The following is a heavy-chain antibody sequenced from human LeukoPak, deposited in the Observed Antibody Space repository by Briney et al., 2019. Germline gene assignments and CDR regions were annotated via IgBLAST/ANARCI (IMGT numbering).Heavy chain of an antibody. CDR2: TYYRSKWYN. D-gene: IGHD5-12*01. CDR1: GDSVSSNSAA. CDR3: ARGTRTPVDIAHKSVYYFDY. J-gene: IGHJ4*02. Sequence: SQTLSLTCAISGDSVSSNSAAWNWIRQSPSRGLEWLGRTYYRSKWYNDYAVSVKSRITINPDTSKNQFSLQLNSVTPEDTAVYYCARGTRTPVDIAHKSVYYFDYWGQGTLVTVSS. V-gene: IGHV6-1*01.